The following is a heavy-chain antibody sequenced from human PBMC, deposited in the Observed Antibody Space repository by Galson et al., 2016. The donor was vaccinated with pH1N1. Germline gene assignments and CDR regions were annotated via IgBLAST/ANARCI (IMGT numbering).Heavy chain of an antibody. Sequence: PALVKPPQTLTLTCTFSGFSLTTSGMRVSWIRQAPGKALEWLARIDWDDDKFYNTSLKTRLTISKDTSRNQEVLTMTNMDPVDTAPYYCARGPRRTWYFDYWGQGTLVTVSA. D-gene: IGHD2-15*01. V-gene: IGHV2-70*04. J-gene: IGHJ4*02. CDR3: ARGPRRTWYFDY. CDR2: IDWDDDK. CDR1: GFSLTTSGMR.